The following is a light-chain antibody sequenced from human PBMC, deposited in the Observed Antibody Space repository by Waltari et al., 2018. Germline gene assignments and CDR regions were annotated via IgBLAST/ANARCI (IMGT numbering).Light chain of an antibody. V-gene: IGLV2-11*01. Sequence: QSALTQPRSVSGSPGQSVTISCTGAGSDVGGYHYVSWYQKHPGKAPKLMLDEVSKRPSGVPDRFSGSKSGNTASLTISGLQAEDEADYYCCSYAGDYSWIFGGGTKVTVL. CDR1: GSDVGGYHY. CDR3: CSYAGDYSWI. CDR2: EVS. J-gene: IGLJ2*01.